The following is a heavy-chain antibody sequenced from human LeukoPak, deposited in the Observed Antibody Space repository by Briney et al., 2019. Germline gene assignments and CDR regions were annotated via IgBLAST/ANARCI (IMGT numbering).Heavy chain of an antibody. CDR1: GGSISSNSFY. CDR3: ARGDGQHPNFDN. Sequence: PSETLSLTCTVSGGSISSNSFYWGWIRQSPGKGLQWVGSVYYTGISSSNPSLKSRVTVSVDTSKDQFSLNLSSVTAADTAVYYCARGDGQHPNFDNWARDPWSPSPQ. CDR2: VYYTGIS. J-gene: IGHJ4*02. D-gene: IGHD2-8*01. V-gene: IGHV4-39*07.